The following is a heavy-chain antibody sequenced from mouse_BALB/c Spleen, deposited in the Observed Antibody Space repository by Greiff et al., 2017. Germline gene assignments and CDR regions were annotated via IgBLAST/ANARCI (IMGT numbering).Heavy chain of an antibody. Sequence: QVQLQQSGAELVRPGSSVKISCKASGYAFSSYWMNWVKQRPGQGLEWIGQIYPGDGDTDYNGKFKGKATLTADKSSSTAYMQLSSLTSEDSAVYFCARSDYGNYLDYWGQGTTLTVSS. CDR1: GYAFSSYW. CDR3: ARSDYGNYLDY. CDR2: IYPGDGDT. V-gene: IGHV1-80*01. D-gene: IGHD2-1*01. J-gene: IGHJ2*01.